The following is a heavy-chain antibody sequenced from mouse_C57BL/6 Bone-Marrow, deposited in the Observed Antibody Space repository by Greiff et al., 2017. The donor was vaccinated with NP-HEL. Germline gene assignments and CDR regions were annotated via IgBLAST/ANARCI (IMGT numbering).Heavy chain of an antibody. CDR2: ISSGGSYT. J-gene: IGHJ2*01. V-gene: IGHV5-6*01. CDR3: ARHYGSSRYYFDY. CDR1: GFTFSSYG. D-gene: IGHD1-1*01. Sequence: EVKVVESGGDLVKPGGSLKLSCAASGFTFSSYGMSWVRQTPDKRLEWVATISSGGSYTYYPDSVKGRFTISRDNAKNTLYLQMSSLKSEDTAMYYCARHYGSSRYYFDYWGQGTTLTVSS.